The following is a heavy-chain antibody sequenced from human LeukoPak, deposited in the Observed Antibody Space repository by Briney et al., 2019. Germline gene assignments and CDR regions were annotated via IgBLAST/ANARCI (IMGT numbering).Heavy chain of an antibody. CDR1: GFSFNNYA. CDR2: IIASSGST. CDR3: AKGAYDYLEVAYFDF. V-gene: IGHV3-23*01. D-gene: IGHD5-12*01. J-gene: IGHJ4*02. Sequence: GGSLRLSCTASGFSFNNYAMTWVRQAPGKGLEWVSIIIASSGSTFYADSVKGRFTISRDNSKSTLYLQMNSLNVEDTAVYYCAKGAYDYLEVAYFDFWGPGALVTVSS.